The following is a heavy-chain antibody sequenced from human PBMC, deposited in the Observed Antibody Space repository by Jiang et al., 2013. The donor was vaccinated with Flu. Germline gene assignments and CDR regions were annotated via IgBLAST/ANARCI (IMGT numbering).Heavy chain of an antibody. CDR3: ARSDSCGGDCYFLDY. CDR2: INPSGGGT. CDR1: GYTFTRYY. D-gene: IGHD2-21*02. Sequence: QSGAEVKKPGASVKVSCKASGYTFTRYYVNWVRQAPGQGLEWMGIINPSGGGTNYAQKFQGRVTMTRDTSTNTVYMELSSLTSEDTAFYYCARSDSCGGDCYFLDYWGQGTLVTSPQ. V-gene: IGHV1-46*01. J-gene: IGHJ4*02.